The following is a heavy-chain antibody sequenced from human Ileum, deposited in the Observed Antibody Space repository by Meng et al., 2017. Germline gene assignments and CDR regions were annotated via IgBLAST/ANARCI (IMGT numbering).Heavy chain of an antibody. J-gene: IGHJ5*02. D-gene: IGHD1-26*01. CDR3: AASLDGNRFDP. Sequence: QVQLQESGPGLVKPSQTLSLTCTVSGGSISSGDYYWSWIRQPPGKGLEWIGYLFDTGPPSYSPPLRSRLSISMDTSKNQFSLRLTSVSAADTAVYYCAASLDGNRFDPWGQGTLVTVSS. CDR1: GGSISSGDYY. V-gene: IGHV4-30-4*08. CDR2: LFDTGPP.